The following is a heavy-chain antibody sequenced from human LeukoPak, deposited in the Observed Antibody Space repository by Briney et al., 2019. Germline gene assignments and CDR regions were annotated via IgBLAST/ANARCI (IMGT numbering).Heavy chain of an antibody. CDR2: IDHSGST. CDR3: ARDSGTTGEVKFDP. V-gene: IGHV4-34*01. D-gene: IGHD3-10*01. Sequence: SETLSLTCAVYGGSFSGYYWGWTRQSPAKGLEWIGEIDHSGSTTYNPSLKSRVTMSVDTSKNQFSLKVTSVTAADTAVYYCARDSGTTGEVKFDPWGQGTLVTVSS. CDR1: GGSFSGYY. J-gene: IGHJ5*02.